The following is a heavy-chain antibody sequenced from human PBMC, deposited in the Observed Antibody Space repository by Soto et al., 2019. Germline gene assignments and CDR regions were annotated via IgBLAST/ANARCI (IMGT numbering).Heavy chain of an antibody. D-gene: IGHD3-22*01. Sequence: EVQLVESGGGLVQPGGSLRLSCAASGFTFTTYWMHWVRQTPGKGLVWVSRINFDGSSTYYADSVKGRFTISRDKAKNTLYLQMNSLRAEDTAVYPCARVIVPHTEYDAFDIWGQGTMVTVSS. CDR3: ARVIVPHTEYDAFDI. V-gene: IGHV3-74*01. CDR1: GFTFTTYW. J-gene: IGHJ3*02. CDR2: INFDGSST.